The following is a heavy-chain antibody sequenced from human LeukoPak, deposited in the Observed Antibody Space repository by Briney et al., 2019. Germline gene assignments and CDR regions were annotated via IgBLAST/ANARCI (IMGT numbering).Heavy chain of an antibody. CDR3: AKDRIHSSSWTGDFDY. V-gene: IGHV3-30*18. J-gene: IGHJ4*02. Sequence: PGRSLRLSCAASGFTFSNYGIHWVRQAPDKGLEWVAVISYDGSDKYYADSVKGRFTISRDNSKNTLYLQMNSLRAEDTAVYYCAKDRIHSSSWTGDFDYWGQGTLVTVSS. CDR1: GFTFSNYG. D-gene: IGHD6-13*01. CDR2: ISYDGSDK.